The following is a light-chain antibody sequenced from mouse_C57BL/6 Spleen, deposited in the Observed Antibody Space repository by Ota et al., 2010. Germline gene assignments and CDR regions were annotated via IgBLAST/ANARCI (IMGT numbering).Light chain of an antibody. CDR1: QDVSTA. CDR2: STS. Sequence: DIVMTQSHKFMSTSVGDRVSITCKASQDVSTAVAWYQQKPGQSPKLLIYSTSYRYTGVPDRFTGSGSGTDFTLKISRVEAEDLGVYYCWQGTLFSSTFGAGTKLEL. V-gene: IGKV6-17*01. J-gene: IGKJ5*01. CDR3: WQGTLFSST.